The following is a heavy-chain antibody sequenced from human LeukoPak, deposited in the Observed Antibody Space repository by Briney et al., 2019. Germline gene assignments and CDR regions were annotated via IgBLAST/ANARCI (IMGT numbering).Heavy chain of an antibody. Sequence: SETLSLTCAVYGGSFSGYYWSWIRQPPGKGLEWIGEINHSGSTNYNPSLKSRVTISVDTSKNQFSLKLSSVTAADTAVYYCASLPSSDYDILTGSLRWVDYWGQGTLVTVSS. D-gene: IGHD3-9*01. V-gene: IGHV4-34*01. J-gene: IGHJ4*02. CDR1: GGSFSGYY. CDR2: INHSGST. CDR3: ASLPSSDYDILTGSLRWVDY.